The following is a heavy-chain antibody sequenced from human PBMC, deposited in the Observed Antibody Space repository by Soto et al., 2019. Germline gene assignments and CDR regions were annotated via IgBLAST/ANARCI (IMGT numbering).Heavy chain of an antibody. CDR2: IYYSGST. J-gene: IGHJ5*02. CDR3: ARGDIVGATTWFDP. V-gene: IGHV4-31*03. Sequence: QVQLQESGPGLVKPSQTPSLTCTVSGGSISSGGYYWSWIRQHPGKGLEWIGYIYYSGSTYYNPSLKSRVTISVDTSKNQFSLKLSSVTSADTAVYYCARGDIVGATTWFDPWGQGTLVTVSS. D-gene: IGHD1-26*01. CDR1: GGSISSGGYY.